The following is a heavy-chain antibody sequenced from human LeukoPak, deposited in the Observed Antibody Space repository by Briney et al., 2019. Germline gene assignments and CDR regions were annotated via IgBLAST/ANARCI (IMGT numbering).Heavy chain of an antibody. D-gene: IGHD3-9*01. V-gene: IGHV3-21*01. CDR3: ARGHYDVLAASYKWTPDY. J-gene: IGHJ4*02. CDR1: GFTFNTFN. CDR2: ITSGGDYI. Sequence: GGSLRLSCAASGFTFNTFNMNWVRKPPGKGLEWFSSITSGGDYIYYADSVKGRFTTSRDNAKNSLSLQLNSLRVEDTAVYYCARGHYDVLAASYKWTPDYWGQGTLVTVSS.